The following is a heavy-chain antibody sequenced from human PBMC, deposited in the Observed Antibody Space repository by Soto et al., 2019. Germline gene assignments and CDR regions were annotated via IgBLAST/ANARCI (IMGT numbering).Heavy chain of an antibody. D-gene: IGHD5-18*01. CDR2: ISYDGSNK. J-gene: IGHJ6*02. CDR1: GFTFSSYG. Sequence: GGSLRLSCAASGFTFSSYGMHWVRQAPGKGLEWVAVISYDGSNKYYADSVKGRFTISRDNSKNTLYLQMNSLRAEDTAVYYCAKGMSGIQLWTPYYYYYGMDVWGQGTTVTVSS. V-gene: IGHV3-30*18. CDR3: AKGMSGIQLWTPYYYYYGMDV.